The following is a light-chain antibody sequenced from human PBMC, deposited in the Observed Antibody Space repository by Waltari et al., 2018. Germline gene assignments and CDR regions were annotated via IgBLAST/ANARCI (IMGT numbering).Light chain of an antibody. Sequence: IVLTQSPGTLSLSSGERATLSCRASQSISRYLAWYQQKPGQAPRLLIYHASNRATGVPDRFSGSGSGTDFSLTISRLEPEDFAVYYCQHYESLPVTFGQGTKVEIK. V-gene: IGKV3-20*01. CDR2: HAS. CDR3: QHYESLPVT. CDR1: QSISRY. J-gene: IGKJ1*01.